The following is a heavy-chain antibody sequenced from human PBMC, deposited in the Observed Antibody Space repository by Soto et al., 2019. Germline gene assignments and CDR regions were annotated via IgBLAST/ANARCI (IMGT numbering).Heavy chain of an antibody. CDR2: ISYDGSNK. V-gene: IGHV3-30*18. Sequence: QVQLVESGGGVVQPGRSLRLSCAASGFTFSSYGMHWVRQAPGKGLEWVAVISYDGSNKYYADSVKGRFTISRDNSKNTLYLRMTSLRAEDTGVYYCAKDLLGPGRAYGMDVWGQGTTVTVSS. CDR3: AKDLLGPGRAYGMDV. CDR1: GFTFSSYG. J-gene: IGHJ6*02. D-gene: IGHD7-27*01.